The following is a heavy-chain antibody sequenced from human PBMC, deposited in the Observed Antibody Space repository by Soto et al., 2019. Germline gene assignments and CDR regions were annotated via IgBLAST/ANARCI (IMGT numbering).Heavy chain of an antibody. CDR1: GYTLTEFS. D-gene: IGHD3-9*01. Sequence: ASVKVSCKVSGYTLTEFSMHWVRQAPGQGLEWMGCFDPNSGDTSYAQKFQGRVTMTRNTSTSTAYMELSSLRSEDTAVYYCARDLNYDILTGYQGVDPWGQGTLVTVSS. J-gene: IGHJ5*02. CDR2: FDPNSGDT. V-gene: IGHV1-24*01. CDR3: ARDLNYDILTGYQGVDP.